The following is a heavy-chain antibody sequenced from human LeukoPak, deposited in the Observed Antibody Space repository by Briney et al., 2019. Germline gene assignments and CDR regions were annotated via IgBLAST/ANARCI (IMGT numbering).Heavy chain of an antibody. CDR3: AKDGQYSSSWYCGY. D-gene: IGHD6-13*01. CDR1: GFTFSSYV. V-gene: IGHV3-30*02. CDR2: IRYDGSYK. Sequence: GGSLRLSCAASGFTFSSYVMHWVRQAPGKGLEWVAFIRYDGSYKYYADSVKGRFTISRDNSKNTLYLQMNSLRAEDTAVYYCAKDGQYSSSWYCGYWGQGILVIVSS. J-gene: IGHJ4*02.